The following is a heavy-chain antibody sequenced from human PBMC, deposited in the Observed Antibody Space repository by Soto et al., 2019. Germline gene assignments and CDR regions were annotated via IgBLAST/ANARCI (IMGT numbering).Heavy chain of an antibody. D-gene: IGHD2-2*01. Sequence: PLSLTCNFSFGPVNSDYYWTWVRQPPGQALEWIGHIYYTGGTFENPSLKSRLTMTVDTSKNRISLKLSSVTAADTAVYYCARDESRVADSSHRSKTHLGTRGRGTRV. V-gene: IGHV4-30-4*01. J-gene: IGHJ2*01. CDR2: IYYTGGT. CDR1: FGPVNSDYY. CDR3: ARDESRVADSSHRSKTHLGT.